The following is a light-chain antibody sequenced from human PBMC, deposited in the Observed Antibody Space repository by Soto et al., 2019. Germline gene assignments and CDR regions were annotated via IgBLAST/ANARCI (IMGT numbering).Light chain of an antibody. CDR3: QQYDSLWT. CDR2: DAS. J-gene: IGKJ1*01. CDR1: QSISGY. Sequence: DIQMTQSPSTLSASVGDRVTITCRASQSISGYLAWYQQRPGKAPQLLIYDASGLQTGVPSRFSGSGSGTEFTLTISSLQPDDFATYYCQQYDSLWTFGQGTKVDIK. V-gene: IGKV1-5*01.